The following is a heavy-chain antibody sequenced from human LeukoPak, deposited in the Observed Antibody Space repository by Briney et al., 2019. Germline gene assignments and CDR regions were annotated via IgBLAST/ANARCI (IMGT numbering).Heavy chain of an antibody. CDR3: ARDGYYYDSSGYYNWFDP. J-gene: IGHJ5*02. Sequence: SETLSLTCTVSGGSISSGSYYWRWIRQPAGKGLEWIGRIYTSGSTNYNPSLKSRVTISVDTSKNQFSLKLSSVTAADTAVYYCARDGYYYDSSGYYNWFDPWGQGTLVTVSS. CDR2: IYTSGST. CDR1: GGSISSGSYY. D-gene: IGHD3-22*01. V-gene: IGHV4-61*02.